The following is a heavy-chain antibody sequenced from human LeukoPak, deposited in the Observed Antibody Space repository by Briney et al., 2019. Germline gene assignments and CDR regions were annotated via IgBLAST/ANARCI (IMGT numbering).Heavy chain of an antibody. Sequence: SETLSLTCTVSGDSISIYYWSWIRQPAGRGPDWIGRIYSSGNTNYNPSLKSRVTMSVDTSKNQFSLNLRSVTTADTAVYYCARSFDTNAFDIWGQGTMVTVSS. D-gene: IGHD2/OR15-2a*01. CDR2: IYSSGNT. CDR3: ARSFDTNAFDI. V-gene: IGHV4-4*07. J-gene: IGHJ3*02. CDR1: GDSISIYY.